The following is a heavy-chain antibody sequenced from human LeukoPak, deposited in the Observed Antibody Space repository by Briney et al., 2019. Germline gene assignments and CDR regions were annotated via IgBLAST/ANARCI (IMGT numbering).Heavy chain of an antibody. Sequence: SETLSLTCAVYGGSFSGYYWSWIRQPPGKGPEWIGEINHSGSTNYNPSLKRRVTISVDTSKNQFSLKLSSVTAADTAVYYCARGPGMTIPASVENYYYGMDVWGQGTTVTVSS. D-gene: IGHD2-2*01. CDR3: ARGPGMTIPASVENYYYGMDV. J-gene: IGHJ6*02. V-gene: IGHV4-34*01. CDR2: INHSGST. CDR1: GGSFSGYY.